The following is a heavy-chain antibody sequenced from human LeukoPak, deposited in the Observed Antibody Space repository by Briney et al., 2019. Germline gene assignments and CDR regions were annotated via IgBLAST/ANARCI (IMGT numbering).Heavy chain of an antibody. CDR2: INHSGST. J-gene: IGHJ5*02. Sequence: SETLSLTCAVYGGSFSGYYWSWIRQPPGKGLEWIGEINHSGSTNYNPSLKSRVTISVDTSKNQFSLKLCSVTAADTAVYYCARDAPNSSGSDWFDPWGQGTLVTVSS. CDR3: ARDAPNSSGSDWFDP. V-gene: IGHV4-34*01. CDR1: GGSFSGYY. D-gene: IGHD3-22*01.